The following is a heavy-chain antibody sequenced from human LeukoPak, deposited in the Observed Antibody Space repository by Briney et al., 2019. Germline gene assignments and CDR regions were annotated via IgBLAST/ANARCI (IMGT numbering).Heavy chain of an antibody. D-gene: IGHD6-13*01. Sequence: GGSLRLSCTASGFTFSTSAMSWVRQAPGKGLDWVSVIYTGGSTYYADSVKGRFTISRDNSKNTLYLQMNSLRAEDTAVYYCARLIAATGRVYFDSWGQGTLVTVSS. CDR1: GFTFSTSA. CDR2: IYTGGST. V-gene: IGHV3-53*01. J-gene: IGHJ4*02. CDR3: ARLIAATGRVYFDS.